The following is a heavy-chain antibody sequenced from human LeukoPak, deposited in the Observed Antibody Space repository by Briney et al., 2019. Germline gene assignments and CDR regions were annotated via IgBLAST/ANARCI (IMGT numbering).Heavy chain of an antibody. CDR2: VYYSGST. CDR3: ARSDKDILTGYSTSNFDY. Sequence: PSETLSLTCTVSGGSINLYYWSWIRQPPGKGLEWIGYVYYSGSTNYNPSLKSRVTISVDTSKKQFSLKLSSVTAADTAVYYCARSDKDILTGYSTSNFDYWGQGTLVTVSS. J-gene: IGHJ4*02. D-gene: IGHD3-9*01. CDR1: GGSINLYY. V-gene: IGHV4-59*12.